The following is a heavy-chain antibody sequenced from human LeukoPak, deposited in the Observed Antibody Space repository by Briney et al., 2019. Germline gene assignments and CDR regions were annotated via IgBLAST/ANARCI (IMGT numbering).Heavy chain of an antibody. Sequence: GGSLRLSCAASGFTFSSYAMSWVRQAPGKGLEWVAVISYDGSNKYYADSVKGRFTISRDNSKNTLYLQMNSLRAEDTAVYYCAKGGNYYGSGSYFDYWGQGTLVTVSS. J-gene: IGHJ4*02. CDR2: ISYDGSNK. CDR1: GFTFSSYA. D-gene: IGHD3-10*01. V-gene: IGHV3-30*18. CDR3: AKGGNYYGSGSYFDY.